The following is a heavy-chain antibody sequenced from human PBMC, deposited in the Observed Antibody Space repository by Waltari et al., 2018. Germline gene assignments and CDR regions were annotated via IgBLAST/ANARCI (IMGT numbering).Heavy chain of an antibody. CDR2: MYYRGST. J-gene: IGHJ5*01. CDR1: GDSVTSGSYY. CDR3: ARAFGSGSYAWFDS. D-gene: IGHD3-10*01. V-gene: IGHV4-39*01. Sequence: QLQLQESGPGLVKPSETLSLTCSVSGDSVTSGSYYWGWIRQPPRKGLEWIGIMYYRGSTYSNPSLKSRVTISVDTSRSQFSRKLSSVAAADTAVYYCARAFGSGSYAWFDSWGQGTLVTVSS.